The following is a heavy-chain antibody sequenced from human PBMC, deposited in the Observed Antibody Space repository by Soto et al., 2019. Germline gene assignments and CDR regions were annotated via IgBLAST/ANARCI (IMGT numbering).Heavy chain of an antibody. Sequence: QITLKESGPTLVKPTQTLTLTCTFSGFSLSTSGVGVGWIRQPPGKALEWLALIYWDDDKRYSPSLKSRLTIXXDTSKNQVVLTMTNMDPVDTATYYCALSAYSSSWYGVLVDYWGQGTLVTVPS. CDR2: IYWDDDK. CDR3: ALSAYSSSWYGVLVDY. D-gene: IGHD6-13*01. CDR1: GFSLSTSGVG. J-gene: IGHJ4*02. V-gene: IGHV2-5*02.